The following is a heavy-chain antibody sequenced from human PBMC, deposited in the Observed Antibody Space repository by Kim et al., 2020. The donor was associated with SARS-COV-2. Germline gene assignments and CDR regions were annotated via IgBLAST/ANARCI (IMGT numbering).Heavy chain of an antibody. CDR2: ISYDGSNK. J-gene: IGHJ4*02. Sequence: GGSLRLSCAASGFTFSSYAMHWVRQAPGKGLEWVAVISYDGSNKYYADSVKGRFTISRDNSKNTLYLQMNSLRAEDTAVYYCGGGPGEGTTIDYWGQGTLVTVSS. D-gene: IGHD1-1*01. CDR3: GGGPGEGTTIDY. V-gene: IGHV3-30-3*01. CDR1: GFTFSSYA.